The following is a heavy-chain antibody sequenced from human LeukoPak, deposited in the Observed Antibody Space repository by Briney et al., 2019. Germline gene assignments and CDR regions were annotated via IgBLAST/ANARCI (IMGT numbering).Heavy chain of an antibody. CDR1: GFTFSRAW. Sequence: GGSLRLSCAASGFTFSRAWMSWVRQAPGKGLEWVSAISGGGGSTYYADSVRGRFTISRDNSKNTVYLQMNSLRAEDTAVYYCAKRENYYDSSGYHYVGAFDIWGQGTMVTVSS. D-gene: IGHD3-22*01. V-gene: IGHV3-23*01. J-gene: IGHJ3*02. CDR3: AKRENYYDSSGYHYVGAFDI. CDR2: ISGGGGST.